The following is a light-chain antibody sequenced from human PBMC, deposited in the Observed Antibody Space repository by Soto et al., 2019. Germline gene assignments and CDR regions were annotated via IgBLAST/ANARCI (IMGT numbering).Light chain of an antibody. CDR2: DAS. Sequence: EIVLTQSPGTLSLSPGERGTLSCRASQSVSSGYLAWYQQKPGQAPRLLIYDASSRSTGIPDRFSGSGSGTDFTLPISRLEPEDFAVYYCQQYGGSPRTFGQGTKVEIK. V-gene: IGKV3-20*01. CDR3: QQYGGSPRT. J-gene: IGKJ1*01. CDR1: QSVSSGY.